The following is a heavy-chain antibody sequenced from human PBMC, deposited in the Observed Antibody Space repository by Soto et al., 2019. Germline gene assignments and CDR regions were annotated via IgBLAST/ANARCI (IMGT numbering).Heavy chain of an antibody. V-gene: IGHV3-74*01. CDR3: ARVDLGRTDDAFDI. D-gene: IGHD3-3*01. CDR1: GFTFSSYW. CDR2: INSDGSTT. Sequence: EVQLVESGGGLVQPGGSLRLSCAASGFTFSSYWMHWVRQAPGKGLVWVSRINSDGSTTRYADSVKGRFTISRDNXXNTLYLQMNSLRAEDTAVYYCARVDLGRTDDAFDIWGQGTMVTVSS. J-gene: IGHJ3*02.